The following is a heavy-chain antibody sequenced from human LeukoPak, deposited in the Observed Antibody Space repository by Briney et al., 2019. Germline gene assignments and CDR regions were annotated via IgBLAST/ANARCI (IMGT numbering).Heavy chain of an antibody. CDR1: GGSISSYY. Sequence: SETLSLTCTVSGGSISSYYWSWIRQPPGKGLEWIAYIYYTGSTNYNPSLKSRVTISVDTSKNQFSLKLSSVTAADTAVYYCARPRIAATFDAFDIWGQGTMVTVSS. J-gene: IGHJ3*02. CDR3: ARPRIAATFDAFDI. V-gene: IGHV4-59*08. CDR2: IYYTGST. D-gene: IGHD6-13*01.